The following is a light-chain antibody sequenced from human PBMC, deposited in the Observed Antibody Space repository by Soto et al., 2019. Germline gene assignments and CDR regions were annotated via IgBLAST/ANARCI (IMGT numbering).Light chain of an antibody. CDR1: SIDIGDSNY. Sequence: QSVLTQPASVSGSPGQSITISCPGTSIDIGDSNYVSWYQQHPGKAPKLVIYDVSNRPSGVSNRFSGSKSANTASLTISGLQAEDEADYYCSSFRSSSTSYVFGTGTKVTGL. J-gene: IGLJ1*01. V-gene: IGLV2-14*03. CDR2: DVS. CDR3: SSFRSSSTSYV.